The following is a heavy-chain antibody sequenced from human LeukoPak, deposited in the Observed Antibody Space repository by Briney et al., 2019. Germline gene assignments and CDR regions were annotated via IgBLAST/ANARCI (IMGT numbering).Heavy chain of an antibody. J-gene: IGHJ5*02. V-gene: IGHV1-69*13. CDR2: IIPIFGTA. Sequence: SVKVSCKASGGTFSSYTISWVRQAPGQGLEWMGGIIPIFGTANYAQKFQGRVTITADESTSTAYMELSSLRSEDTAVYYCAREDSSGYDGWFDPWGQGTLVTVSS. CDR3: AREDSSGYDGWFDP. D-gene: IGHD3-22*01. CDR1: GGTFSSYT.